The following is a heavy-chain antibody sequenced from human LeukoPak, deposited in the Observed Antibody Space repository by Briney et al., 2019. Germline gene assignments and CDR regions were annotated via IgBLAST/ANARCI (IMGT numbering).Heavy chain of an antibody. D-gene: IGHD2-2*01. J-gene: IGHJ6*03. CDR1: GYTFTRYY. CDR3: ARGVAGYCSSTSCRGHYYYYMDV. V-gene: IGHV1-2*02. CDR2: INPNSGGT. Sequence: ASVKVSCKASGYTFTRYYMHWVRQAPGQGLEWMGWINPNSGGTNYQGRVTMTRDTSISAAYMELSRLRSDDTAVYYCARGVAGYCSSTSCRGHYYYYMDVWGKGTMVTVSS.